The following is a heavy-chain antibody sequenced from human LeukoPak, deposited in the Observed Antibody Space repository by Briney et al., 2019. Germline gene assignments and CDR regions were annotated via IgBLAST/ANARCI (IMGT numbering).Heavy chain of an antibody. D-gene: IGHD2-15*01. J-gene: IGHJ5*02. CDR1: GYTFTTYH. Sequence: ASVKVSCKASGYTFTTYHMHWVRQAPGQGLEWVGMIDTSDGNTNYAQKFLDRVTMTRDTSTSTVYMELSGLRSYATAVYYCATERSGGTWFDPWGEGTLVRVCS. CDR2: IDTSDGNT. CDR3: ATERSGGTWFDP. V-gene: IGHV1-46*01.